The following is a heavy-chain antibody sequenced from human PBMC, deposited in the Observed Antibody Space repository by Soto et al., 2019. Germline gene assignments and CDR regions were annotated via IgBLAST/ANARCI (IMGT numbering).Heavy chain of an antibody. Sequence: NLSRNTSAGTCTRYAISWVLQAPGQGLEWMGRIIPILGIANYAQKFQGRVTITRDKSTSTAYMELSSLRSEDTAVYYCARDVGAVVVICEGFEIWGQGTMVSV. J-gene: IGHJ3*02. D-gene: IGHD3-22*01. CDR2: IIPILGIA. CDR3: ARDVGAVVVICEGFEI. V-gene: IGHV1-69*04. CDR1: AGTCTRYA.